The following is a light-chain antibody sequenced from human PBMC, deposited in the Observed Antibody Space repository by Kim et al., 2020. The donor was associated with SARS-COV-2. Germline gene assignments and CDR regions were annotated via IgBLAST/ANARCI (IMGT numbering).Light chain of an antibody. Sequence: PGERATHACSASQSIRSTSLAWYQQKPGQAPRILIYDASRRATGIPDRFSGSGSGTDFTLTISRLEPEDFAVYFCQQYDDSPPWTFGKGTKVDIK. CDR1: QSIRSTS. J-gene: IGKJ1*01. CDR3: QQYDDSPPWT. V-gene: IGKV3-20*01. CDR2: DAS.